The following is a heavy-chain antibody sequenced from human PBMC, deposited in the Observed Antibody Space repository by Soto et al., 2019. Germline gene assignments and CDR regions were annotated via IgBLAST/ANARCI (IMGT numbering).Heavy chain of an antibody. CDR1: VGSFSNFG. CDR2: IVPVFGRP. V-gene: IGHV1-69*13. D-gene: IGHD5-12*01. Sequence: VKVSFHASVGSFSNFGISWVRQAPGQGLEWMGGIVPVFGRPNYAQRFRGRLTITADESTSTGYMELISLRSDDTAVYYCAREGSGYNFWGQGTQVTVSS. J-gene: IGHJ4*02. CDR3: AREGSGYNF.